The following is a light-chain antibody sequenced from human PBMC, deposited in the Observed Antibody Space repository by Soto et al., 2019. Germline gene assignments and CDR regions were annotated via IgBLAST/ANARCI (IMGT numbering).Light chain of an antibody. CDR3: QQYGSSRS. V-gene: IGKV3-20*01. CDR2: GAS. Sequence: EIVLTQSPGTLSLSPGERATLSCRASQSVSSSYLAWYQQKTGQAPRLLIYGASSRATGIPDRFSGSGSGTDFTLTISRLETEDLAVYDCQQYGSSRSVGQGTKVEIK. CDR1: QSVSSSY. J-gene: IGKJ1*01.